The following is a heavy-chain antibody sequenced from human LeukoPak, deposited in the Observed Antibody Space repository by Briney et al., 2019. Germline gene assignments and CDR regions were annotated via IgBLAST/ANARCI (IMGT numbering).Heavy chain of an antibody. D-gene: IGHD3-22*01. Sequence: SETPSLTCTVSGGSISRYYWSWIRQPPGKGLEWIGYIYYSGSTNYNPSLKSRVTISVDTSKNQFSLKVTSVTATGTAIYYCARHDSSGYKYWGQGTLVTVSS. CDR3: ARHDSSGYKY. CDR2: IYYSGST. J-gene: IGHJ4*02. V-gene: IGHV4-59*08. CDR1: GGSISRYY.